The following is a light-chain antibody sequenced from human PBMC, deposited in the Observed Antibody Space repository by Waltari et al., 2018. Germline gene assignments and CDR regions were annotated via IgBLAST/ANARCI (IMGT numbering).Light chain of an antibody. CDR2: GAS. Sequence: EIVLTQSPGTLSLSPGERVTLSCRASQSVRSTYLAWYQQKPGQAPRLLIYGASTRATGIPDRFSGSGSGTDFTLTISRLEPEDFAVYYCQQYGNSPYTFGQGTKLEI. J-gene: IGKJ2*01. CDR3: QQYGNSPYT. CDR1: QSVRSTY. V-gene: IGKV3-20*01.